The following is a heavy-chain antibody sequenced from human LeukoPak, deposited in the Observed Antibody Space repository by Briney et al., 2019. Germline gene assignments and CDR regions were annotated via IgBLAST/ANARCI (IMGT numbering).Heavy chain of an antibody. CDR2: FDPEEGAT. J-gene: IGHJ4*02. CDR3: VTDLPSGYDDVYFDH. CDR1: GYALITTS. V-gene: IGHV1-24*01. D-gene: IGHD5-12*01. Sequence: ASVKICCKLSGYALITTSVHWVRQAPGKGLEWMGGFDPEEGATMYAQKFLGRITMTEDTSTDTTYMELTSLTSEDTAIYYCVTDLPSGYDDVYFDHWGQGTLVTVSS.